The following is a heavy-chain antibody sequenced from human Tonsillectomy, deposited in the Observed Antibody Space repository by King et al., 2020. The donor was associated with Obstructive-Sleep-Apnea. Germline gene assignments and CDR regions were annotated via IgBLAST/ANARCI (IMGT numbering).Heavy chain of an antibody. CDR3: VRDPTDIGYSSGWFDL. D-gene: IGHD6-19*01. CDR1: GFTFSDFY. Sequence: VQLVESGGGVVKPGGSLRVSCAASGFTFSDFYMCWIRQAPGKGLEWISYITIGGSSMYYADSVQGRFSISRDNAKKSLYLQMNSLRVEDTAVYYCVRDPTDIGYSSGWFDLWGPGTLVTVSS. J-gene: IGHJ5*02. V-gene: IGHV3-11*01. CDR2: ITIGGSSM.